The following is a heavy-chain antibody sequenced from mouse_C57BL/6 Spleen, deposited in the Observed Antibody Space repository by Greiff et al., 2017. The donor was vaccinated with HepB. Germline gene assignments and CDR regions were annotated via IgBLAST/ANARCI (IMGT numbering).Heavy chain of an antibody. CDR2: IYPRSGNT. CDR1: GYTFTSYG. CDR3: ARSGYPGTGYFDV. J-gene: IGHJ1*03. V-gene: IGHV1-81*01. D-gene: IGHD4-1*01. Sequence: QVQLKQSGAELARPGASVKLSCKASGYTFTSYGISWVKQRTGQGLEWIGEIYPRSGNTYYNEKFKGKATLTADKSSSTAYMELRSLTSEDSAVYFCARSGYPGTGYFDVWGTGTTVTVSS.